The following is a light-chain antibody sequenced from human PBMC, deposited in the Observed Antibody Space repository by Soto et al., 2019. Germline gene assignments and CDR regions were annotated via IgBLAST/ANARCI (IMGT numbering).Light chain of an antibody. Sequence: EIVLTQSPGTLSLSPGERATLSCRASQSVRSSYLAWYQQKPGQAPRLLIYAASTRATGIPDRFSGSGSGSDFTLTISMLEPEDFAVYYCQQYGSSFYIFGQGTKLEIK. V-gene: IGKV3-20*01. CDR3: QQYGSSFYI. J-gene: IGKJ2*01. CDR1: QSVRSSY. CDR2: AAS.